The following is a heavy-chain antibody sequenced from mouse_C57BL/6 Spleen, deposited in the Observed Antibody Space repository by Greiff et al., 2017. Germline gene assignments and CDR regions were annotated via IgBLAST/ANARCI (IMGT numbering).Heavy chain of an antibody. Sequence: QVQLQQPGAELVMPGASVKLSCKASGYTFTSYWMHWVKQRPGQGLEWIGEIDPSDSYTNYNQKFKGKSTLTVDKSSSPAYMQLSRLTSEDSAVYYCARGGNYPYYAMDYWGQGTSVTVSS. D-gene: IGHD2-1*01. CDR3: ARGGNYPYYAMDY. CDR1: GYTFTSYW. J-gene: IGHJ4*01. CDR2: IDPSDSYT. V-gene: IGHV1-69*01.